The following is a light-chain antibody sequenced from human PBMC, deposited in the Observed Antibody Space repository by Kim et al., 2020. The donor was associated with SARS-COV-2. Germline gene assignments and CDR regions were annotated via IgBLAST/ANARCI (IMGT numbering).Light chain of an antibody. CDR1: QSVSSN. V-gene: IGKV3-15*01. Sequence: EIVMTQSPATLSVSPGERATLSCRASQSVSSNLAWYQQKPGQAPRLLIYGASTRATGIPARFSGSGSGTEFTLTISSLQSEDFAVYYCQQYNNWTLTCGGGNKVDIK. J-gene: IGKJ4*01. CDR2: GAS. CDR3: QQYNNWTLT.